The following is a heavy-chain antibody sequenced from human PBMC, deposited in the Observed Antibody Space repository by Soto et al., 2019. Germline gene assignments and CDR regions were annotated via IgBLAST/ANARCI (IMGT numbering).Heavy chain of an antibody. D-gene: IGHD5-18*01. Sequence: TGGSLRLSCAASGFTFSSYWMHWVRQAPGKGLVWVSRINPDGSATNYADSVKGRFTISRDNAKNTLYLQMNSLRAEDTAVFYCGRGGSDSPMAPGYWGQGTPVPVSS. CDR3: GRGGSDSPMAPGY. CDR1: GFTFSSYW. J-gene: IGHJ4*02. V-gene: IGHV3-74*01. CDR2: INPDGSAT.